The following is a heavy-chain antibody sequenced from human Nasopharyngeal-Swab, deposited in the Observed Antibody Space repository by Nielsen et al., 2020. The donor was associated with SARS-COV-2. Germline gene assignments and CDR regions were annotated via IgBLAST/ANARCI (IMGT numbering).Heavy chain of an antibody. D-gene: IGHD2-15*01. CDR3: ARDGSRDIVVVVAATTSCYFDY. V-gene: IGHV1-46*01. J-gene: IGHJ4*02. Sequence: WVRQAPGQGLEWTGIIDPSGGSTSYAQKFQGRVTMTRDTSTSTVYMELSSLRSEDTAVYYCARDGSRDIVVVVAATTSCYFDYWGQGTLVTVSS. CDR2: IDPSGGST.